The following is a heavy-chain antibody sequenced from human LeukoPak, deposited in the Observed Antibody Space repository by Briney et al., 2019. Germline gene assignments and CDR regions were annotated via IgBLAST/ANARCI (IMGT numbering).Heavy chain of an antibody. D-gene: IGHD3-3*01. J-gene: IGHJ4*02. Sequence: GGSLRLSCAASGFTFTSYSMDWVRQAPGKGLEWVSYISSSSSTIYYADSVKGRFTISRDNAKNSLYLQMNSLRAEDTAVYYCARDLGVGYDFWSGYYNYYFDYWGQGTLVTVSS. CDR3: ARDLGVGYDFWSGYYNYYFDY. V-gene: IGHV3-48*01. CDR1: GFTFTSYS. CDR2: ISSSSSTI.